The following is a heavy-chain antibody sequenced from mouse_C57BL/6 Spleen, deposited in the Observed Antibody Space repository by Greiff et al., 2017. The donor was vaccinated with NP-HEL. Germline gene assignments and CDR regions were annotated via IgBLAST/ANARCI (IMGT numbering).Heavy chain of an antibody. D-gene: IGHD3-1*01. CDR1: GYTFTDFN. V-gene: IGHV1-18*01. CDR3: ARGAPYWCAY. Sequence: VQLQQSGPELVKPGASVKIPCKASGYTFTDFNMDWVKQSHGKSLEWIGDINPNNGGTIYNQKFKGKATLTVDKSYSTAYMELRSLTSEDTAVYYCARGAPYWCAYWGQGTLVTVSA. J-gene: IGHJ3*01. CDR2: INPNNGGT.